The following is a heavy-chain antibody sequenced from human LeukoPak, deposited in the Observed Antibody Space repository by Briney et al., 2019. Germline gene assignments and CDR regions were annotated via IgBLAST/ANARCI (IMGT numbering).Heavy chain of an antibody. D-gene: IGHD6-19*01. CDR2: ISSSSSYI. Sequence: GVYLRRNGAGSGFTFSSNSMNWGRQALWHGLAWVSSISSSSSYIYYADSVQGRFTISRDNAKTSLYLEMNSLSAEDTAVYYCARGRAVAGPEGYWGQGTLVTVSS. CDR1: GFTFSSNS. CDR3: ARGRAVAGPEGY. V-gene: IGHV3-21*01. J-gene: IGHJ4*02.